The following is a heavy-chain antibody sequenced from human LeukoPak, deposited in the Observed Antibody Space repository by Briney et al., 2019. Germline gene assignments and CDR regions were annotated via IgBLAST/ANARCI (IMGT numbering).Heavy chain of an antibody. D-gene: IGHD6-13*01. CDR3: ARDFGAAAAPGDFVY. CDR1: GYSISSGYY. J-gene: IGHJ4*02. Sequence: PSETLSLTCAVSGYSISSGYYWGWIRQPPGKGLEWIGSIYHSGSTYYNPSLKSRVTISVDTSKNQFSLKLSSVTAADTAVYYCARDFGAAAAPGDFVYWGQGTLVTVSS. CDR2: IYHSGST. V-gene: IGHV4-38-2*02.